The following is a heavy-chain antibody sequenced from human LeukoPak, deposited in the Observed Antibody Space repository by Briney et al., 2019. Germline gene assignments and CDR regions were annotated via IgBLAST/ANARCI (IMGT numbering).Heavy chain of an antibody. CDR3: ARRLTQYDCFDP. J-gene: IGHJ5*02. CDR2: TYYRSTWYN. V-gene: IGHV6-1*01. Sequence: SRTLSLTCAISGDSVSSNSVTWNGIRQSPSRGLEWLGRTYYRSTWYNDYAVSVRGRITVNPDTSKNQFSLHLNSVTPEDTAVYYCARRLTQYDCFDPWGQGILVTVSS. CDR1: GDSVSSNSVT. D-gene: IGHD2-2*01.